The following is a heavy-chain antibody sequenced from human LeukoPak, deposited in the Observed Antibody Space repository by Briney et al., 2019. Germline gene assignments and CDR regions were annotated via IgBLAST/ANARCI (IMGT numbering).Heavy chain of an antibody. D-gene: IGHD6-13*01. CDR1: GGSISSSSYY. J-gene: IGHJ4*02. CDR3: ARDLREGEYSSSFSVFDY. Sequence: SETLSLTCTVSGGSISSSSYYWGWIRQPPGKGLEWIGSIYYSGSTYYNPSLKSRVTISVDTSKNQFSLKLSSVTAADTAVYYCARDLREGEYSSSFSVFDYWGQGTLVTVSS. CDR2: IYYSGST. V-gene: IGHV4-39*07.